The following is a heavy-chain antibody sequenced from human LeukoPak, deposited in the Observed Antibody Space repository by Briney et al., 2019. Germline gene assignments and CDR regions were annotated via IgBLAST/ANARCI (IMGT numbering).Heavy chain of an antibody. D-gene: IGHD6-19*01. V-gene: IGHV3-20*04. Sequence: RPGGSLRLSCAASGFTFDDYGMSWVRQAPGKGLEWVSGINWNGGSTGYADSVKGRFTISRDNAKNSLYLQMSSLRAEDTALYYCARDARSSGWGYYYMDVWGKGTTVTVSS. CDR3: ARDARSSGWGYYYMDV. J-gene: IGHJ6*03. CDR1: GFTFDDYG. CDR2: INWNGGST.